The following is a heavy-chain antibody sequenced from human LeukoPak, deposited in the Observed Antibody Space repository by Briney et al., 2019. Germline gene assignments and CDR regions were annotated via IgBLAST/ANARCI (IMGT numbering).Heavy chain of an antibody. Sequence: GGSLRLSCAASGFTFSSYAMSWVRQAPGKGLEWVSAISGSGGSTYYADSVKGRFTISRDNSKNTLYLQMNSLRAEDTAVYYCARAPGFWSGYFQAYYYYYMDVWGKGTTVTVSS. V-gene: IGHV3-23*01. D-gene: IGHD3-3*01. CDR2: ISGSGGST. CDR3: ARAPGFWSGYFQAYYYYYMDV. CDR1: GFTFSSYA. J-gene: IGHJ6*03.